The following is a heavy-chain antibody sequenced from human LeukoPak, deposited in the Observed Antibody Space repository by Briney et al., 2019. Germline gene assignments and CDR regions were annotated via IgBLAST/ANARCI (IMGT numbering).Heavy chain of an antibody. V-gene: IGHV4-59*12. D-gene: IGHD6-13*01. CDR2: IYYSGST. CDR3: ASSPLGSSWAYLNY. Sequence: PSETLSLTCSVSGGSIRNYFWSWIRQTPGTGLEWIGYIYYSGSTNYNPSLKSRVTMSVDTSKNQFSLKLSSVTAADTAVYYCASSPLGSSWAYLNYWGQGTLVTVSS. CDR1: GGSIRNYF. J-gene: IGHJ4*02.